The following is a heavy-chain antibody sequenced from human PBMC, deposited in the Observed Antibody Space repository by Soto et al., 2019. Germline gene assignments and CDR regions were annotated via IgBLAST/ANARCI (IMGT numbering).Heavy chain of an antibody. CDR1: GDSISNSNYC. CDR3: ARSNSGYYKWFDP. D-gene: IGHD3-22*01. Sequence: PSETLSLTCTVSGDSISNSNYCWGWIRQPPGKGLEWIANIYYSGITYCNPSLKSRVAISVDTSKNQFSLKLSSVTAADTAIYYCARSNSGYYKWFDPWGQGTLVTVSS. V-gene: IGHV4-39*01. CDR2: IYYSGIT. J-gene: IGHJ5*02.